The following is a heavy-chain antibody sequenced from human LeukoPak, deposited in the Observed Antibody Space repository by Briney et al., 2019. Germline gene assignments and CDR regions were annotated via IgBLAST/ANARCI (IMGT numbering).Heavy chain of an antibody. V-gene: IGHV3-74*01. Sequence: GGSLRLSCAASGFSLSNYWMHWVRQAPGKGLMWVSQISPDGSQTFYADSVKGRFTISRDNAKDTLFLQMDSLRAEDTALYYCVRSLRSADFWGQGTLVTVSS. CDR2: ISPDGSQT. CDR3: VRSLRSADF. CDR1: GFSLSNYW. J-gene: IGHJ4*02.